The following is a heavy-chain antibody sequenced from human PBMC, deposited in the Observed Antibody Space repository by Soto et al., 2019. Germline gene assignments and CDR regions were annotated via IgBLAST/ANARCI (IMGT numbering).Heavy chain of an antibody. CDR2: ISAHNGNT. V-gene: IGHV1-18*01. D-gene: IGHD1-1*01. CDR3: ARGRYGDY. Sequence: QVHLVQSGAEVKKPGASVKVSCKGSGYTFTSYGITWVRQAPGQGLEWMGWISAHNGNTDYAQKLQGRVAVTRDTSTSTAYMELRSLRSDDTAVYYCARGRYGDYWGQGALVTVSS. J-gene: IGHJ4*02. CDR1: GYTFTSYG.